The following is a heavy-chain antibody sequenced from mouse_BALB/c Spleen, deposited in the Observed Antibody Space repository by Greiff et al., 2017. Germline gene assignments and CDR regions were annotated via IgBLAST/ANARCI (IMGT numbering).Heavy chain of an antibody. CDR2: INPYNGDT. J-gene: IGHJ4*01. CDR3: GKGYGRYYAMDY. CDR1: GYSFTGYF. V-gene: IGHV1-37*01. D-gene: IGHD3-2*02. Sequence: EVHLVESGPELVKPGASVKISCKASGYSFTGYFMNWVKQSHGKSLEWIGRINPYNGDTFYNQKFKGKATLTVDKSSSTAHMELLSLTSEDSAVYYCGKGYGRYYAMDYWGQGTSVTVSS.